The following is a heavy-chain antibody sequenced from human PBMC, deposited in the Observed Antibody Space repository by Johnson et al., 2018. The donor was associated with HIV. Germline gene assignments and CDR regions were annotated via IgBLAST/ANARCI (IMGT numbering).Heavy chain of an antibody. V-gene: IGHV3-30*04. CDR1: GFTFSSYA. Sequence: QVQLVESGGGVVQPGRSLRLSCAASGFTFSSYAMHWVRQAPGKGLEWVAVISYDGSNKYYADSVKGRFTVSRDNSKNTLYLQMNSLRAEDTAIYYCATSPVKDHGGNSGAFAIWGQGTMVTVSS. CDR2: ISYDGSNK. CDR3: ATSPVKDHGGNSGAFAI. D-gene: IGHD4-23*01. J-gene: IGHJ3*02.